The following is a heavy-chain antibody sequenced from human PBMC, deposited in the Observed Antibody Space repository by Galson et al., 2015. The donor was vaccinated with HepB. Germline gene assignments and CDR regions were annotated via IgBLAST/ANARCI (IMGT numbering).Heavy chain of an antibody. D-gene: IGHD3-22*01. J-gene: IGHJ3*02. CDR2: INPSGGST. V-gene: IGHV1-46*04. CDR3: ARTDYYDSSGHPRGAFDI. CDR1: GYTFTSYY. Sequence: SVKVSCKASGYTFTSYYMHWVRQAPGQGLERMGIINPSGGSTSYAQKLQGRVTMTRDTSTSTVYMELSSLRSEDTAVYYCARTDYYDSSGHPRGAFDIWGQGTMVTVSS.